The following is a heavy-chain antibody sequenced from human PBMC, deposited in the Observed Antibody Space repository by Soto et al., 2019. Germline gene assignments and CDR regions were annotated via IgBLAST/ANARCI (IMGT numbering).Heavy chain of an antibody. D-gene: IGHD2-8*01. CDR1: GGTFSGDY. CDR3: ARVMVGMGIYYYYGMDV. CDR2: INHSGST. J-gene: IGHJ6*02. V-gene: IGHV4-34*01. Sequence: SEALCVTCAVYGGTFSGDYWSWSRQPPGKGLEWIGEINHSGSTNYNPSLKSRVTISVDTSKNQFSLKLSSVTAADTAVYYCARVMVGMGIYYYYGMDVWGQGTTVT.